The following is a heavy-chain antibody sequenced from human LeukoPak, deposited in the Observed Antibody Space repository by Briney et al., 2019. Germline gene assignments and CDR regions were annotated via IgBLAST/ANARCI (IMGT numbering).Heavy chain of an antibody. Sequence: PGGSLRLSCAASGFTFSSYGMHWVRQAPGKGLEWVAVIWYDGSNKYYADSVKGRFTISRDNSKNTLYLQMNSLRAEDTAVYYCAKLQGDVLRFLEWSSGAFDIWGQGTMVTVSS. CDR2: IWYDGSNK. J-gene: IGHJ3*02. CDR3: AKLQGDVLRFLEWSSGAFDI. D-gene: IGHD3-3*01. CDR1: GFTFSSYG. V-gene: IGHV3-33*06.